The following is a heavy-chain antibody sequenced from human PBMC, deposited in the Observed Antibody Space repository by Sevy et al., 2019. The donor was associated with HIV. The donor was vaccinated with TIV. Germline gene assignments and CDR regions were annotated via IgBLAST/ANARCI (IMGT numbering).Heavy chain of an antibody. J-gene: IGHJ4*02. V-gene: IGHV4-4*07. CDR1: GGSISSYY. CDR2: IYPSGIT. CDR3: ARGWCRSASCYYDY. Sequence: SETLSLTCTVSGGSISSYYWSWIRQPAGKGLEWIGPIYPSGITNYNPSLKSRVTMSVDTSKNQFSLNLSSVTAADTAVYYCARGWCRSASCYYDYWGQGTLVTVSS. D-gene: IGHD2-2*01.